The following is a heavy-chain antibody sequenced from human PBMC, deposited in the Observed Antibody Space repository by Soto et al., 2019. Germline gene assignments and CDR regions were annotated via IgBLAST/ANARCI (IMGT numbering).Heavy chain of an antibody. CDR1: GFTFSSYW. J-gene: IGHJ4*02. V-gene: IGHV3-74*01. CDR3: ARVGRGWFFYDY. Sequence: PGGSLRLSCAASGFTFSSYWIHWVRQAPGKELVWVSRVSNDGGFTIYADSVKGRFTISRDNAKNTVYLQMNSLRAEDTAVYYCARVGRGWFFYDYWGQGNLVTVSS. D-gene: IGHD6-19*01. CDR2: VSNDGGFT.